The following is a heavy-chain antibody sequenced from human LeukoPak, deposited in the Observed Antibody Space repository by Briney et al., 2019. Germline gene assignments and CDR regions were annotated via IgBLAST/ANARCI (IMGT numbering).Heavy chain of an antibody. D-gene: IGHD3-16*01. CDR3: ARDWGRGRYYFDY. CDR2: ISGSGGST. V-gene: IGHV3-23*01. J-gene: IGHJ4*02. Sequence: GGSLRLSCAASGFTFNTYVMSWVRQAPGKGLEWVSGISGSGGSTDYADSVKGRFTISRDNSKNTLYLHPNNLRAEDTALYYCARDWGRGRYYFDYWGQGTLVTVSS. CDR1: GFTFNTYV.